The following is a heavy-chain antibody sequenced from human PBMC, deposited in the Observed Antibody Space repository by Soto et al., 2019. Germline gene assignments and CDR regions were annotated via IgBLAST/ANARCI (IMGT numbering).Heavy chain of an antibody. V-gene: IGHV4-59*01. CDR1: GGSISSYY. CDR2: IYYSGST. Sequence: SETLSLTCTVSGGSISSYYWSWIRQPPWKGLEWIGYIYYSGSTNYNPSLKSRVTISVDTSKNQFSLKLSSVTAADTAVYYCARTLRYFDWLSPAYFDYWGQGTLVTVSS. J-gene: IGHJ4*02. D-gene: IGHD3-9*01. CDR3: ARTLRYFDWLSPAYFDY.